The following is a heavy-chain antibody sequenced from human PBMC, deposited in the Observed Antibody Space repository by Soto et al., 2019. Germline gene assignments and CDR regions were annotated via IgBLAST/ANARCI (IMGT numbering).Heavy chain of an antibody. V-gene: IGHV1-18*04. CDR1: GYSFFNYG. Sequence: ASVKVSCKASGYSFFNYGIGWVRQAPGQGLEWMGWITVNSGNTNYPQKFQGRVTMTTDTSTNTAYMELRGLKIYGTAGFLFGGGLGGGLDYFDYWGPGTLVTVSS. J-gene: IGHJ4*02. CDR2: ITVNSGNT. D-gene: IGHD3-16*01. CDR3: GGGLGGGLDYFDY.